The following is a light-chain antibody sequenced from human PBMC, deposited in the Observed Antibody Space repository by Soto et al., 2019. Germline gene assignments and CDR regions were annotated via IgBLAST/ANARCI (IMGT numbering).Light chain of an antibody. CDR2: GAS. CDR3: QQYNNWPWT. V-gene: IGKV3-15*01. CDR1: QSVSSN. Sequence: EIVMTQSPAPLSVSPGERATLSCRASQSVSSNLAWYQQKPGQAPRLLIYGASTRATGIPARFSGSGSGTEFTLTISSLQSEDFAVYYCQQYNNWPWTFGQGIKVDIK. J-gene: IGKJ1*01.